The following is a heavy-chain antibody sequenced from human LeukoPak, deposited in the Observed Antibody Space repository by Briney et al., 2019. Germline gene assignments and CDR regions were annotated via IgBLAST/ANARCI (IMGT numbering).Heavy chain of an antibody. V-gene: IGHV1-2*06. D-gene: IGHD6-19*01. Sequence: ASVKVSCKASGYTFTGYHMHWVRQAPGQGLEWMGRINPNSGGTNYAQKFQGRVTMTRDTSISTAYMELSGLRSDDTAVYYCARQRSGWSYDAFDIWGQGTMVTVSS. J-gene: IGHJ3*02. CDR2: INPNSGGT. CDR3: ARQRSGWSYDAFDI. CDR1: GYTFTGYH.